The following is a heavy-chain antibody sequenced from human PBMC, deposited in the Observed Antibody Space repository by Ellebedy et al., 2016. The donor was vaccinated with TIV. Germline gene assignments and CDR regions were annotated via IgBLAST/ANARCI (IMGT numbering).Heavy chain of an antibody. V-gene: IGHV5-51*01. J-gene: IGHJ5*02. Sequence: GESLKISCKGSGYSFTTYWIAWVRQMPGKGLEWMGIIYPGDYDTRYSPSFDGKVTISADKSINTAYLHWRSLKASATAIYYCAPQRFGESTNWFDPWGQGTLVTVSS. CDR2: IYPGDYDT. D-gene: IGHD3-10*01. CDR1: GYSFTTYW. CDR3: APQRFGESTNWFDP.